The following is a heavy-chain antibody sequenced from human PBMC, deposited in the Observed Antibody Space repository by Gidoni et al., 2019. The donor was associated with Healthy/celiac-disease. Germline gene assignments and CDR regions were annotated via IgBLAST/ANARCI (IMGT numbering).Heavy chain of an antibody. CDR1: GGYFSGYY. Sequence: QVQLQQWGAGLLKPSETLSLTCAVYGGYFSGYYWSWIRQPPGKGLEWIGEINHSGSTNYNPSLKSRVTISVDTSKNQFSLKLSSVTAADTAVYYCARASRPPKYLWWYFQHWGQGTLVTVSS. J-gene: IGHJ1*01. V-gene: IGHV4-34*01. CDR3: ARASRPPKYLWWYFQH. D-gene: IGHD2-8*02. CDR2: INHSGST.